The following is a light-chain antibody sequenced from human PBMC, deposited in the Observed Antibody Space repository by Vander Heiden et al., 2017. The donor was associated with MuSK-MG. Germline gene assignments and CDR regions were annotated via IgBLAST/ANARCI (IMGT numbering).Light chain of an antibody. CDR1: SSDVGGDNS. CDR2: EVT. Sequence: QSALPQPASVSGSPGQSLTISCTGTSSDVGGDNSVSWYHHHPGKAPNLMIYEVTNRPSGVSNRFSGSKSGNAASLTISGLQPEDEANYYCSSYTSSNTWIFGGGTKLTVL. V-gene: IGLV2-14*01. J-gene: IGLJ2*01. CDR3: SSYTSSNTWI.